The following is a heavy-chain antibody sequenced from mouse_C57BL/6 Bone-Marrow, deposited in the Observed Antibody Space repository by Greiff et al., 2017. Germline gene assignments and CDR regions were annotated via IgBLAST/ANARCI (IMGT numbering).Heavy chain of an antibody. CDR1: GYTFTSYG. CDR2: IYLGNGYT. Sequence: VQLQQSGAELVRPGSSVKMSCKTSGYTFTSYGINWVKQRPGQGLEWIGYIYLGNGYTEYNEKFKGKATLTSDTSSSTAYMQLSSLTSEDSAIFFCARSPWDYWFIVVWCTGTAVPVSS. V-gene: IGHV1-58*01. CDR3: ARSPWDYWFIVV. D-gene: IGHD4-1*01. J-gene: IGHJ1*03.